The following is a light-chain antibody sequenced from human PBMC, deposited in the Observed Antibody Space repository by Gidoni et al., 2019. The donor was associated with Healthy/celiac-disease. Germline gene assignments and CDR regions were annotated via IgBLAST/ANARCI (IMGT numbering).Light chain of an antibody. CDR1: SSDVGGYNY. J-gene: IGLJ2*01. Sequence: QSALTQPASVSGSPGQSITISCTGTSSDVGGYNYVPWYQQHPGKAPKLMIYDVSNRPSVVANRFSGSKSGNTASLTISGLQAEDEADYYRSSYTSSSTLVFGGGTKLTVL. V-gene: IGLV2-14*01. CDR2: DVS. CDR3: SSYTSSSTLV.